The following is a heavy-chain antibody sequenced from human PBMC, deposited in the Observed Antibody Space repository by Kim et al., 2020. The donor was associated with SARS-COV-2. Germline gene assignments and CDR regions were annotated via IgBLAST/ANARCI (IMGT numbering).Heavy chain of an antibody. D-gene: IGHD2-21*02. Sequence: GGSLRLSCAASGFTVSSNYMSWVRQAPGKGLEWVSVIYSGGSTYYADSVKGRFTISRDNSKNTLYLQMNSLRAEDTAVYYCASYCGGDCFGAFDIWGQGTMVTVSS. J-gene: IGHJ3*02. CDR1: GFTVSSNY. V-gene: IGHV3-53*01. CDR3: ASYCGGDCFGAFDI. CDR2: IYSGGST.